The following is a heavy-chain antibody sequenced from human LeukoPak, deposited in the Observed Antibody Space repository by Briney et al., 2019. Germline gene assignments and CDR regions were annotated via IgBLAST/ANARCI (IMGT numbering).Heavy chain of an antibody. J-gene: IGHJ4*02. CDR3: AKGDVSSGYYPGGADY. V-gene: IGHV3-23*01. CDR1: GFTFSSYA. D-gene: IGHD3-22*01. Sequence: GGSLRLSCAASGFTFSSYAMSWVRQAPGKGLEWVSAISGSGGSTYYADSVKGRFTISRDNSKNTLYLQMNSLRAEDTAVYYCAKGDVSSGYYPGGADYWGQGTLVTVSS. CDR2: ISGSGGST.